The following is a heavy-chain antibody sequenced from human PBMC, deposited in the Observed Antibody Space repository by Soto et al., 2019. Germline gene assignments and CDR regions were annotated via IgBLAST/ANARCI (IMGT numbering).Heavy chain of an antibody. Sequence: QITLKESGPTLLKPTQTLTLTCTFSGFSLTTSGVGVGWIRQPPGKALEWLALIYWDDDKRYSPSLKSRLTITKDTSKNQVVLTMTTMDPVDTATYYCAHRRWDGYNPLFDYWGQGTLVTVSS. V-gene: IGHV2-5*02. D-gene: IGHD5-12*01. J-gene: IGHJ4*02. CDR3: AHRRWDGYNPLFDY. CDR2: IYWDDDK. CDR1: GFSLTTSGVG.